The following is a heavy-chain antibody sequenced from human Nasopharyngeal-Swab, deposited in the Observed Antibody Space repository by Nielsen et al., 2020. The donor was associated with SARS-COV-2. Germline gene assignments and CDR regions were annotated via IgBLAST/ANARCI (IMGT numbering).Heavy chain of an antibody. D-gene: IGHD3-10*01. CDR2: ISWNSGSI. CDR1: GFTFDDYA. Sequence: GGSLRLPCAASGFTFDDYAMHWVRQAPGKGLEWVSGISWNSGSIGYADSVKGRFTISRDNAKNSLYLQMNSLRAEDTALYYCAKGTRGTVWFDPWGQGTLVTVSS. CDR3: AKGTRGTVWFDP. V-gene: IGHV3-9*01. J-gene: IGHJ5*02.